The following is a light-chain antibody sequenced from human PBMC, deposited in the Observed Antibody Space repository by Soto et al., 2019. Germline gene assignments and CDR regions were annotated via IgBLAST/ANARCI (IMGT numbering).Light chain of an antibody. CDR3: SSYTSISTYV. CDR2: DVT. CDR1: SSDVGGYNF. V-gene: IGLV2-14*01. Sequence: SVLTQPASGSGSPGQSIAISCTGTSSDVGGYNFVSWYQQHPDKAPKLMIYDVTNRPSGVSNRFSGSKSGNTASLTISGLQAEDEADYYCSSYTSISTYVFGTGTKVTVL. J-gene: IGLJ1*01.